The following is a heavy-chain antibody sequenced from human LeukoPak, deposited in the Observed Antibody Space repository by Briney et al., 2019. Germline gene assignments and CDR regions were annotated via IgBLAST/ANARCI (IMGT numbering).Heavy chain of an antibody. CDR1: GYTFTSYG. V-gene: IGHV1-18*01. CDR2: ISAYTGNT. CDR3: ARVRWSWTNWFDP. Sequence: ASVKVSCKASGYTFTSYGISWVRQAPGEGLEWMGWISAYTGNTNYTQKLQGRVTMTTDTSTSTAYMELRSLRSDDTAVYYCARVRWSWTNWFDPWGQGTLVTVSS. J-gene: IGHJ5*02. D-gene: IGHD5-24*01.